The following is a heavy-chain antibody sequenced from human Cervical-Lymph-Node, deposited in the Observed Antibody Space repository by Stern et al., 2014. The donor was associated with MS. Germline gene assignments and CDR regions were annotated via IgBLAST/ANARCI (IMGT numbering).Heavy chain of an antibody. D-gene: IGHD1-14*01. CDR3: ARDITGSSAYFDY. CDR2: ISWNSGTI. J-gene: IGHJ4*02. V-gene: IGHV3-9*01. CDR1: GFTFDDYA. Sequence: EVQLVESGGDLVQPGRSLRLSCAAFGFTFDDYAMHLVRQAPGKGLEWVAGISWNSGTIGYADSVKGRFTTSRDNAYSSLYLQMNSLRPEDTALYYCARDITGSSAYFDYWGQGTLVTVSS.